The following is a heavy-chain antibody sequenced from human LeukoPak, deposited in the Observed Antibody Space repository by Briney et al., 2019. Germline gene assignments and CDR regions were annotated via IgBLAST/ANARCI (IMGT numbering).Heavy chain of an antibody. CDR3: AKNSLSGYGGNDYYFDY. CDR2: ISGSGDRT. Sequence: PGGSLRLSCAASGFTFNTYGMSWVRQAPGKGLEWVSIISGSGDRTYYADSVKGRFTISRDNSENTLYLQMNRLRVEDTAVYSCAKNSLSGYGGNDYYFDYWGQGTLVTVSS. CDR1: GFTFNTYG. V-gene: IGHV3-23*01. D-gene: IGHD4-23*01. J-gene: IGHJ4*02.